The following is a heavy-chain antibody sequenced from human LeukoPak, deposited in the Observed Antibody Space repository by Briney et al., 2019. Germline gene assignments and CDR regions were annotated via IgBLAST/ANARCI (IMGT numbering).Heavy chain of an antibody. J-gene: IGHJ4*02. CDR1: GFTFLSYG. CDR2: ITSSSSYI. V-gene: IGHV3-21*01. D-gene: IGHD3-22*01. CDR3: ARDDPYYYDSSGYCDY. Sequence: GGSLRLSCAASGFTFLSYGMHWVRQAPGKGLEWVSSITSSSSYIYYADSVKGRFTISRDNAKNSLYLQMNSLRAEDTAVYYCARDDPYYYDSSGYCDYWGQGTLVTVSS.